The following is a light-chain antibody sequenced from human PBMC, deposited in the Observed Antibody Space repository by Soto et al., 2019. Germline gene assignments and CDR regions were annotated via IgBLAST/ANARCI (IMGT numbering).Light chain of an antibody. CDR3: SSYTSSSFYV. J-gene: IGLJ1*01. V-gene: IGLV2-14*01. CDR2: DVS. Sequence: QSVLTQPASVSGSPGQSITISCTGTSSDVGGYNYVSWYQQHPGKAPKLMIYDVSNRPSGVSNRFFGSKSGNTASLTISGLQAEDEADYYCSSYTSSSFYVFGTGTKLTVL. CDR1: SSDVGGYNY.